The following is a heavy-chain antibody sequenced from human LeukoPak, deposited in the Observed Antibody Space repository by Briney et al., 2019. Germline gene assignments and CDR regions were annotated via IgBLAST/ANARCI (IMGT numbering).Heavy chain of an antibody. V-gene: IGHV3-33*01. Sequence: GGSLRLSCAASGFTFSSYGMHWVRQAPGKGLEWVAYIWYDGSNKYYADSVKGRFTISRDTSKNTLYLQMNSLRAEDTAVYFCARDSSKRYSSGWQWGHSFDYWGQGTLVTVSS. CDR1: GFTFSSYG. CDR2: IWYDGSNK. CDR3: ARDSSKRYSSGWQWGHSFDY. J-gene: IGHJ4*02. D-gene: IGHD6-19*01.